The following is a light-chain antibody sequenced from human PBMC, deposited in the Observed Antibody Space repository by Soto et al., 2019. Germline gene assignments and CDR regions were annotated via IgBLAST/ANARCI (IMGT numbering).Light chain of an antibody. CDR2: PAS. J-gene: IGKJ1*01. Sequence: DIQMTQSPSSLSASVGDRVNITCRASQGIRNDLGWYQQKPVKEPQRXIYPASTLQSGVPSRFSGSGSGTDLTITISSLQPEDGATYDCQQSYSTPPTFGQGTKGDI. CDR1: QGIRND. V-gene: IGKV1-39*01. CDR3: QQSYSTPPT.